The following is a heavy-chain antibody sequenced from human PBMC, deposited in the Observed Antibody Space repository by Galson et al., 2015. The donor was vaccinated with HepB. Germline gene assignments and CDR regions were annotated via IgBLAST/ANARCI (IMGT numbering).Heavy chain of an antibody. CDR3: AKGMGHGDYGWAFDV. CDR2: ISWNSGNI. Sequence: SLRLSCAGSGFIFDDYTMHWVRQVPGKGLEWVSRISWNSGNIGYADSVKGRFTISRDNAENSLFLQMDSLTAEDTALYYCAKGMGHGDYGWAFDVWGQGTMVIVSS. V-gene: IGHV3-9*01. J-gene: IGHJ3*01. D-gene: IGHD4-17*01. CDR1: GFIFDDYT.